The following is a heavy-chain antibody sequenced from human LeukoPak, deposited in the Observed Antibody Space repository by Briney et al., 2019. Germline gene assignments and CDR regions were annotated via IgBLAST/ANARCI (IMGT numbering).Heavy chain of an antibody. CDR2: INTYNGDT. CDR3: ARRGLDY. J-gene: IGHJ4*02. CDR1: GYTFTSYG. D-gene: IGHD3-16*01. Sequence: ASVKVSCKASGYTFTSYGISWVRQAPGQRLEWMGWINTYNGDTNYIQKFQGRVTVTTDTSTTTAYMELRSLRSDDTAVYYCARRGLDYWGQGTLVTVSS. V-gene: IGHV1-18*01.